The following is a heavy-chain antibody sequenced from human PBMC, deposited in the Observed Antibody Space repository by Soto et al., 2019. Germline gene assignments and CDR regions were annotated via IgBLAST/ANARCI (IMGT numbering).Heavy chain of an antibody. CDR3: ARQENDYSTPYYYYMDV. D-gene: IGHD4-4*01. V-gene: IGHV1-8*01. CDR1: GYTFTSYD. Sequence: ASVKVSCKASGYTFTSYDINWVRQATGQGLEWMGWMNPNSGNTGYAQKFQGRVTMTRNTSISTAYMELSSLRSEDTAVYYCARQENDYSTPYYYYMDVWGKGTTVTVSS. CDR2: MNPNSGNT. J-gene: IGHJ6*03.